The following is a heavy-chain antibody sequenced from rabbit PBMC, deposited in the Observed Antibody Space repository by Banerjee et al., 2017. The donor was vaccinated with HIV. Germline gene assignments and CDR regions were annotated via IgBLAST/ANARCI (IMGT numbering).Heavy chain of an antibody. J-gene: IGHJ4*02. V-gene: IGHV1S40*01. CDR3: ARNFPTDSYYGDYM. Sequence: QSLEESGGDLVKPGASLTLTCTASGFSFISSNYMCWVRQAPGKGLQWSACSFAGSSGSTYYASWAKGRFTISKTSSTTVTLQMTSLTAADTATYFCARNFPTDSYYGDYMWGPGTLVTVS. CDR2: SFAGSSGST. CDR1: GFSFISSNY. D-gene: IGHD2-1*01.